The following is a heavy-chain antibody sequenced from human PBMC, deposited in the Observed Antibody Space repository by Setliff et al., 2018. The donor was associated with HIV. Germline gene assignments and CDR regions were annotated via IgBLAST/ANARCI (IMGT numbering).Heavy chain of an antibody. CDR1: GGSISSSTDY. V-gene: IGHV4-39*07. CDR3: ARGIGTRYNYYMDV. J-gene: IGHJ6*03. Sequence: SETLSLTCIVSGGSISSSTDYWAWIRQPPGKGPDYIGSIYYSGSTYYNPSFKSRVTISVDTSKNWFSLKLASVTAADTAVYYCARGIGTRYNYYMDVWGIGTTVTVSS. CDR2: IYYSGST. D-gene: IGHD1-20*01.